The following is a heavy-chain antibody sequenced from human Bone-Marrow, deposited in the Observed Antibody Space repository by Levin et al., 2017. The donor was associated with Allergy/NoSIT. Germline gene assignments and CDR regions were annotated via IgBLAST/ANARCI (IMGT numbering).Heavy chain of an antibody. V-gene: IGHV1-2*02. CDR1: GYTFSDYY. J-gene: IGHJ4*02. CDR2: INPKRGDT. D-gene: IGHD2-21*02. CDR3: ARGGSDSNDY. Sequence: GESLKISCTISGYTFSDYYIHWVRQAPGQGLEWMGWINPKRGDTNFAQKFHGRVVLSRNTSISTAYMELGSLRSDDTALYYCARGGSDSNDYWGQGTLVTVSS.